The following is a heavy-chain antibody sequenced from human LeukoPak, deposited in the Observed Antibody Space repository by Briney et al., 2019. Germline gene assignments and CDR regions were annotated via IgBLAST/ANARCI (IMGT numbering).Heavy chain of an antibody. V-gene: IGHV5-51*01. CDR3: SRRAADRNNYYFYIDV. Sequence: GESPKISCKGSGYSFTTYWINWVRQMPGKGLGWMGIIRPGDSQTRYSPSFQGQVTISVDKSISTSFLQWSSLKASDTTMYYCSRRAADRNNYYFYIDVWGKGTTVTVSS. CDR2: IRPGDSQT. CDR1: GYSFTTYW. D-gene: IGHD1/OR15-1a*01. J-gene: IGHJ6*03.